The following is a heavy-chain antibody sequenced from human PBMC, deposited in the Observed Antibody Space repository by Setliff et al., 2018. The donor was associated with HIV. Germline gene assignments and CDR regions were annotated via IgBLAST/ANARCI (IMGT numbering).Heavy chain of an antibody. CDR1: GYSFSGHW. J-gene: IGHJ4*02. Sequence: GESLKISCQGSGYSFSGHWIGWVRQMPGKGLEWMGIIYPGVSDTRYSPSFQGQFTISADKSISTAYLQWSSLKASDSAMYYCARPRGNDYAGSGFDNWGQGTLVTVSS. V-gene: IGHV5-51*01. CDR3: ARPRGNDYAGSGFDN. D-gene: IGHD2-2*01. CDR2: IYPGVSDT.